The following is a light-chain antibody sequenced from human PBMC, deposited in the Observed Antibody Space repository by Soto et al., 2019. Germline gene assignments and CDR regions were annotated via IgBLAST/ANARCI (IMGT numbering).Light chain of an antibody. CDR3: QQYGSSPLT. CDR1: QSFSSN. V-gene: IGKV3-20*01. Sequence: TQSPGTLSLSPGERATLSCRASQSFSSNLAWYQQKPGQSPRLLIYGTSSRATGIPDRFSGSGSGTDFTLTISRLEPEDSAVYYCQQYGSSPLTFGGGTKVDIK. J-gene: IGKJ4*01. CDR2: GTS.